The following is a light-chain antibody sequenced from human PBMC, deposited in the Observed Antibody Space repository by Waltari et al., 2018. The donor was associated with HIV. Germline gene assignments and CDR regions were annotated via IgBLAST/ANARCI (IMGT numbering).Light chain of an antibody. CDR2: GAS. V-gene: IGKV3-15*01. CDR1: QSVNSN. CDR3: QQYDNWPPYT. J-gene: IGKJ2*01. Sequence: EIVMTQSSATLSVSPGERVTISCRASQSVNSNLACYQHKPGPAPRLLIYGASTRATGSPGRISGSGSGTEFTRTSSSLQSEDFAVYYCQQYDNWPPYTVGQGTKLEIK.